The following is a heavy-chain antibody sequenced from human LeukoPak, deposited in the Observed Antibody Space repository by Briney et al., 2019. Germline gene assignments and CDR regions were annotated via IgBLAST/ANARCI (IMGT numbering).Heavy chain of an antibody. V-gene: IGHV4-30-2*01. J-gene: IGHJ4*02. CDR1: GGSISSGGYS. Sequence: SQTLSLTCAVSGGSISSGGYSWSWIRQPPGKGLEWIGYIYHSGSTYYNPSLKSRVTISVDRSKNQLSLKLSSVTAADTAVYYCARAGSTRAGFDYWGQGTLVTVSS. CDR3: ARAGSTRAGFDY. CDR2: IYHSGST.